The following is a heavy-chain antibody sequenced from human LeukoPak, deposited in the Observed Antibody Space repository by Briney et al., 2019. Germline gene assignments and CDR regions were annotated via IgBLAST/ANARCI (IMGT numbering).Heavy chain of an antibody. CDR1: GFTLSNAW. D-gene: IGHD3-22*01. Sequence: PGGSLRLSCAASGFTLSNAWMSWVRQAPGKGLEWVGRLKSKTDGGTTDYAAPVKGRFTISRDDSKNTLYLQMNSLKTEDTAVYYCTTRTKYYDSSAGYFDYWGQGTLVTVSA. CDR2: LKSKTDGGTT. CDR3: TTRTKYYDSSAGYFDY. J-gene: IGHJ4*02. V-gene: IGHV3-15*01.